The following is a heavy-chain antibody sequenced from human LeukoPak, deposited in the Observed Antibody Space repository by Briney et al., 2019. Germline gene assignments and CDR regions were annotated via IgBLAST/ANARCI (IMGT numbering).Heavy chain of an antibody. J-gene: IGHJ4*02. CDR1: GFTFDDYA. V-gene: IGHV3-9*01. CDR3: AKDMVAAAGTSFDY. Sequence: GRSLRLSCAASGFTFDDYAMHWVRQAPGKGLEWVSGISWSSGSIGYADSVKGRFTISRDNAENSLYLQMNSLRAEDAALYYCAKDMVAAAGTSFDYWGQGTLVTVSS. CDR2: ISWSSGSI. D-gene: IGHD6-13*01.